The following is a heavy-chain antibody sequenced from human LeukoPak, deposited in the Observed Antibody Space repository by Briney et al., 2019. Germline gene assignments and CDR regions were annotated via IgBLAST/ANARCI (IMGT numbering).Heavy chain of an antibody. Sequence: SGGSLRLSCAASGFTFGDYYMSWIRQAPGKGLEWVSYISSSGSTIYYADSVKGRFTISRDNAKNSLYLQMNSLRAEDTAVYYCARDLKAVAGLPEFDYWGQGTLVTVSS. CDR2: ISSSGSTI. CDR1: GFTFGDYY. J-gene: IGHJ4*02. D-gene: IGHD6-19*01. CDR3: ARDLKAVAGLPEFDY. V-gene: IGHV3-11*01.